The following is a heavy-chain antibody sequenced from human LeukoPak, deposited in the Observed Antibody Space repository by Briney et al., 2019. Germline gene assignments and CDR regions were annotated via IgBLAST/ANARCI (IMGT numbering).Heavy chain of an antibody. CDR2: INHSGST. Sequence: SETLSLTCAVYGGSFSGYYWSWIRQPPGKGLEWIGEINHSGSTNYNPSLKSRVTISVDTSKNQFSLKLSSVTAADTAVYYCATRGRGYSGYGRLYYFDYWGQGTLVTVSS. D-gene: IGHD5-12*01. J-gene: IGHJ4*02. V-gene: IGHV4-34*01. CDR3: ATRGRGYSGYGRLYYFDY. CDR1: GGSFSGYY.